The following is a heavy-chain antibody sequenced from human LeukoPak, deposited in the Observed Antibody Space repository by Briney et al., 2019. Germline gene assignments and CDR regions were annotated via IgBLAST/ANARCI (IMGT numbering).Heavy chain of an antibody. Sequence: PGESLKISCKGSGYKFTSFWIAWVRQLPGEGLEWMAMIFPGDSNTRYSPSFQGQVSLSVDKSVDTAYLQWSSLRASDSAMYYCARFQGGSEQGDYWGQGTLVTVS. CDR1: GYKFTSFW. CDR3: ARFQGGSEQGDY. V-gene: IGHV5-51*01. D-gene: IGHD1-26*01. J-gene: IGHJ4*02. CDR2: IFPGDSNT.